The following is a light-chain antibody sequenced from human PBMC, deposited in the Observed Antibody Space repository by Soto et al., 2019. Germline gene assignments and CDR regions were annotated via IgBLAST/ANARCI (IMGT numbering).Light chain of an antibody. CDR1: QSVLYSSNNKNY. V-gene: IGKV4-1*01. J-gene: IGKJ2*01. CDR2: WAS. CDR3: QQYESTPPT. Sequence: DIVMTQSPDSLAVSLGERATINCKSSQSVLYSSNNKNYLAWYQQRPGQPPKRLIYWASTRESGVPDRFSGSGSGQDFTLTITSLQAEDVAVYYCQQYESTPPTFGQGTKLEIK.